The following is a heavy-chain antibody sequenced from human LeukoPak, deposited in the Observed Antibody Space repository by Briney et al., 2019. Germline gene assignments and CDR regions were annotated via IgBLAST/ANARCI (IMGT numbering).Heavy chain of an antibody. Sequence: SETLSLTRTVSSASVSSCYWSWVRQPPEGGLEWIGYISNSGSPSYNPSFKSRVTFSADTSKTNLSLKLNSVTPADPAVYFCARGGAGPLRDWGQGTLVTVSS. J-gene: IGHJ4*02. D-gene: IGHD3-16*01. CDR2: ISNSGSP. CDR1: SASVSSCY. V-gene: IGHV4-59*02. CDR3: ARGGAGPLRD.